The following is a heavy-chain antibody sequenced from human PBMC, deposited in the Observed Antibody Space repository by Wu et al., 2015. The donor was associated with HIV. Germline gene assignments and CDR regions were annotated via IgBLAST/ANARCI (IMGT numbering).Heavy chain of an antibody. D-gene: IGHD2-2*01. Sequence: QVQLVQSGAEVKKPGASVKVSCKASGYTFTSYGISWVRQAPGQGLEWMGWISAYNGNTNYAQKLQGRVTMTTDTSTSTAYMELRSLRSDDTAVYYCARVEGCSSTSCPIGMVPTPWGQGTLVTVSS. V-gene: IGHV1-18*01. CDR1: GYTFTSYG. J-gene: IGHJ5*02. CDR3: ARVEGCSSTSCPIGMVPTP. CDR2: ISAYNGNT.